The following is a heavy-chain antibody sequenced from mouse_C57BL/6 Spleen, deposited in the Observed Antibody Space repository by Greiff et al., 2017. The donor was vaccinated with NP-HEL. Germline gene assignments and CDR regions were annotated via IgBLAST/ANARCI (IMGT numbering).Heavy chain of an antibody. V-gene: IGHV1-4*01. CDR2: INPSSGYT. J-gene: IGHJ2*01. CDR1: GYTFTSYT. D-gene: IGHD1-1*01. Sequence: VQLQQSGAELARPGASVKMSCKASGYTFTSYTMHWVKQRPGQGLEWIGYINPSSGYTKYNQKFKDKATLTADKSSSPAYMQLSSLTSEDSAVYYCSRSIGYYYGSSPDYWGQGTTLTVSS. CDR3: SRSIGYYYGSSPDY.